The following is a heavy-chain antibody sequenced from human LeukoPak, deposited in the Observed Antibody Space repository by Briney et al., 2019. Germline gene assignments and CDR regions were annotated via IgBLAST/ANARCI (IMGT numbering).Heavy chain of an antibody. CDR2: ISSSGSTI. CDR3: ARDKPSPGYSSSPDAFDI. Sequence: GGSLRLSCAASGFTFSSYEMNWVRQAPGKGLEWVSYISSSGSTIYYADSVKGRFTISRDNAKNSLYLQMNSLRAEDTAVYYCARDKPSPGYSSSPDAFDIWGQGTMDTVSS. J-gene: IGHJ3*02. D-gene: IGHD6-13*01. V-gene: IGHV3-48*03. CDR1: GFTFSSYE.